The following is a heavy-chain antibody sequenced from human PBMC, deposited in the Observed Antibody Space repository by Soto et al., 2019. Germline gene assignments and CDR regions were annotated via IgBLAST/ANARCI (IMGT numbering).Heavy chain of an antibody. J-gene: IGHJ4*02. D-gene: IGHD1-26*01. V-gene: IGHV4-39*01. CDR2: IYYSGST. Sequence: SETLSLTCSVSGGSISSSSYYWGWIRQPPGKGLEWIGSIYYSGSTYYNPSLKSRVTISVDTSKNQFSLKLSSVTAADTAVYYCARRPAGELAELNFDYWGQGTLVTVS. CDR1: GGSISSSSYY. CDR3: ARRPAGELAELNFDY.